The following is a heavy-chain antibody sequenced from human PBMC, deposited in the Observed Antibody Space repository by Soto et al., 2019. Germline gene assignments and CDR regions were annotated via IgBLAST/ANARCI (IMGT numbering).Heavy chain of an antibody. CDR1: GGTFSSYA. V-gene: IGHV1-2*04. D-gene: IGHD5-18*01. CDR2: INPNSGST. CDR3: AREAISYYYYYMDV. J-gene: IGHJ6*03. Sequence: ASVKVSCKASGGTFSSYAISWVRQAPGQGLEWMGGINPNSGSTNYAQKFQGWVTMTRDTSISTAYMELSRLRSDDTAVYYCAREAISYYYYYMDVWGKGTTVTVSS.